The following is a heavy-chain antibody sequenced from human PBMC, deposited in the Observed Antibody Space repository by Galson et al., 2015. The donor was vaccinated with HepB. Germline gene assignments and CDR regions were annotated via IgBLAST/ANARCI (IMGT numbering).Heavy chain of an antibody. CDR1: GGTFSSYA. J-gene: IGHJ6*02. CDR2: IIPIFGTA. CDR3: ARDLVAAAGSYGMDA. D-gene: IGHD6-13*01. V-gene: IGHV1-69*13. Sequence: SVKVSCKASGGTFSSYAISWVRQAPGQGLEWMGGIIPIFGTANYAQKFQGRVTITADESTSTAYMELSSLRSEDTAVYYCARDLVAAAGSYGMDAWGQGTTVTVSS.